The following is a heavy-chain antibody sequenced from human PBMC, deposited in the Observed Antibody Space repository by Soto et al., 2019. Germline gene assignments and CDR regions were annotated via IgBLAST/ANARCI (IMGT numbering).Heavy chain of an antibody. V-gene: IGHV4-31*03. J-gene: IGHJ5*02. D-gene: IGHD2-2*01. CDR2: IYYSGST. Sequence: TSETLSLTCTVSGGSISSGGYYWSWIRQHPGKGLEWIGYIYYSGSTYYNPSLKSRVTISVDTSKNRFSLKLSSVTAADTAVYYCARAEVVQAAIWFAPWGQGTLVTVSS. CDR1: GGSISSGGYY. CDR3: ARAEVVQAAIWFAP.